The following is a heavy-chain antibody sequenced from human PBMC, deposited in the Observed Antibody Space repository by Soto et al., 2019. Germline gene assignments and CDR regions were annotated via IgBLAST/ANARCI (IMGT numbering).Heavy chain of an antibody. D-gene: IGHD4-17*01. CDR3: ARDDGGDYVWFDP. CDR1: GGSISSYY. V-gene: IGHV4-59*01. Sequence: SETLSLTCTVSGGSISSYYWSWIRQPPGKGLEWIGYIYYSGSTNYNPSLKSRVTISVDTSKNQFSLKLSSVTAADTAVYYCARDDGGDYVWFDPWGQGTLVTVSS. J-gene: IGHJ5*02. CDR2: IYYSGST.